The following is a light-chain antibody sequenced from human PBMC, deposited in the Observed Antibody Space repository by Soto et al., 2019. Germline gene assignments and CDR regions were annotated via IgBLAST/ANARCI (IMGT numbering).Light chain of an antibody. Sequence: QSVLTQPPSVSAASGQRVTISCSGRTSNIGNNYVYWYQQLPGTAPKLLIYENNKRASGIPDRFSGSKAGTSATLAITGLQTGDEADYYCGSWDSSLSAGVFGGGTKLTVL. V-gene: IGLV1-51*01. J-gene: IGLJ3*02. CDR3: GSWDSSLSAGV. CDR1: TSNIGNNY. CDR2: ENN.